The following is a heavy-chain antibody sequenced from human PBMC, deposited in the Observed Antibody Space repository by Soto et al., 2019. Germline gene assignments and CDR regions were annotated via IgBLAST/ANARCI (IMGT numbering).Heavy chain of an antibody. V-gene: IGHV4-61*01. CDR1: GGSVNSDSYY. D-gene: IGHD3-22*01. J-gene: IGHJ4*02. CDR3: ASQHYYDSSGYYVVY. CDR2: LYYSGST. Sequence: SETLSLTCTVSGGSVNSDSYYWTWIRQPPGKRLEWIGSLYYSGSTNYNPSLKSRVTISVDTSKNQFSLKLSSVTAADTAVYYCASQHYYDSSGYYVVYWGQGTLVTVSS.